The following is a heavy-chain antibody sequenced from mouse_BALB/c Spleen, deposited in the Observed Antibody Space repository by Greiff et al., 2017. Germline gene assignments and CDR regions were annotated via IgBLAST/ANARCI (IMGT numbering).Heavy chain of an antibody. D-gene: IGHD2-3*01. CDR2: INSNGGST. CDR1: GFTFSSYG. Sequence: EVQLVESGGGLVQPGGSLKLSCAASGFTFSSYGMSWVRQTPDKRLELVATINSNGGSTYYPDSVKGRFTISRDNAKNTLYLQMSSLKSEDTAMYYCARDPASYDGYYSYAMDYWGQGTSVTVSS. J-gene: IGHJ4*01. V-gene: IGHV5-6-3*01. CDR3: ARDPASYDGYYSYAMDY.